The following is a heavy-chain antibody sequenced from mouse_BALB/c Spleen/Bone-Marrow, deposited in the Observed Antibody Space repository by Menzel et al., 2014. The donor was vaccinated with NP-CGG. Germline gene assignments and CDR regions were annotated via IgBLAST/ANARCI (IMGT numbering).Heavy chain of an antibody. CDR2: IIPSNGRT. CDR1: GYTFTGYW. Sequence: VKLQESGAELVKPGPSVKLSCKASGYTFTGYWMHWVKQRPGQGLEWIGEIIPSNGRTNYNEKFKSMATLPVDQSSSTAYTQLSSLTSEDCAVFYGARVIYGRRYIVDFGGQGTSVTVSS. J-gene: IGHJ4*01. D-gene: IGHD1-1*01. V-gene: IGHV1S81*02. CDR3: ARVIYGRRYIVDF.